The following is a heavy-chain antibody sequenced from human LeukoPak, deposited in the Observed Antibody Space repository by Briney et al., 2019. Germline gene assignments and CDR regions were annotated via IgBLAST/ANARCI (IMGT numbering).Heavy chain of an antibody. CDR1: GFTFSSDW. CDR3: ARDYGYYGAGSYDY. J-gene: IGHJ4*02. CDR2: IKQGGSEK. D-gene: IGHD3-10*01. Sequence: GRSLRLSCAASGFTFSSDWMRWVRQAPGRGLEWVGNIKQGGSEKYYVDSVKGRFTISRDNAKNSLYLQMNSLRAEDTAVYYCARDYGYYGAGSYDYWGQGTLVTVSS. V-gene: IGHV3-7*01.